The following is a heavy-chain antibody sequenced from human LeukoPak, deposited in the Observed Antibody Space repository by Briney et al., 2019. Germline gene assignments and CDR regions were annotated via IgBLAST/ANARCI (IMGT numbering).Heavy chain of an antibody. J-gene: IGHJ4*01. CDR1: GFPVSINS. CDR3: ARRAVEYSHPYDY. Sequence: GGSLRLSCTVSGFPVSINSMSWVRQAPGKGLEWVSFICSGGNTNYTASVKGRVTISRDSSKNTLYLQMNSLTAEDTAVYYCARRAVEYSHPYDYWGQGTLVTVSS. CDR2: ICSGGNT. V-gene: IGHV3-53*01. D-gene: IGHD6-19*01.